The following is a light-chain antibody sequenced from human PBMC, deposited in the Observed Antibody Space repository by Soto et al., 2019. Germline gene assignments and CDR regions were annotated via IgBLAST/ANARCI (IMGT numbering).Light chain of an antibody. V-gene: IGKV4-1*01. CDR3: QQYYSTPT. Sequence: DIVMTQSPDSLAVSLGERATINCKSSQSVLYSSNNKNYLAWYQQKPGQPPKLLIYWASTRESGVPDRFSGSVSGTDFTLTISRLQAEDVAVYYCQQYYSTPTFGQGTKLEIK. CDR2: WAS. CDR1: QSVLYSSNNKNY. J-gene: IGKJ2*01.